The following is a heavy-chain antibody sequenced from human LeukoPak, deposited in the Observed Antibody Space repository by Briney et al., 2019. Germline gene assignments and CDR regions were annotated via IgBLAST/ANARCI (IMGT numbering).Heavy chain of an antibody. CDR1: GYTLTELS. Sequence: GASVKVSCKVSGYTLTELSMHWVRQAPGKGLEWMGGFDPEDGETIYAQKFQGRVTMTEDTSTDTAYMELSSLRSEDTAVYYCATLGIVVVPAAKGAFDIWGQGTMVTVSS. CDR3: ATLGIVVVPAAKGAFDI. D-gene: IGHD2-2*03. CDR2: FDPEDGET. V-gene: IGHV1-24*01. J-gene: IGHJ3*02.